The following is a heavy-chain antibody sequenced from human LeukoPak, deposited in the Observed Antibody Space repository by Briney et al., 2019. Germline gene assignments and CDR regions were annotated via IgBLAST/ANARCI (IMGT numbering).Heavy chain of an antibody. D-gene: IGHD6-19*01. CDR1: GFTFSSYV. CDR2: ITTSSSYI. CDR3: AREASIAVAGTFRDFFDY. V-gene: IGHV3-21*01. J-gene: IGHJ4*02. Sequence: GGSLRLSCAASGFTFSSYVVNWVRQAPGEGLEWVSSITTSSSYIYYADSERGRFTISRDNAKNSLYLQMNSLRAEDTAVYYCAREASIAVAGTFRDFFDYWGQGTLVTVSS.